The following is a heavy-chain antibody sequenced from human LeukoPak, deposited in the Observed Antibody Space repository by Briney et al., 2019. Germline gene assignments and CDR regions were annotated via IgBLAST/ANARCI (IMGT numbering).Heavy chain of an antibody. D-gene: IGHD6-13*01. CDR1: GYIFTTYG. J-gene: IGHJ4*02. V-gene: IGHV1-18*01. Sequence: ASVKVSCKTSGYIFTTYGVTWVRQAPRQGLEWMGWISAYNGDTMYAQKFQGRITMTTDTSTSTANMELRSLRSDDTAVYYCARDHSSSWQLLDYWGQGTLVTISS. CDR3: ARDHSSSWQLLDY. CDR2: ISAYNGDT.